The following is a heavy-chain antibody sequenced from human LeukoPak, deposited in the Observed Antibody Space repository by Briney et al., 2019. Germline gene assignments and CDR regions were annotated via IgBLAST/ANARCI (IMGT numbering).Heavy chain of an antibody. Sequence: SETLSLTCTVSGGSLSSGSYYWSWIRQPAGKGLEWIGRIYTSGSTNYNPSLKSRVTISVDTSKNQFSLKLSSVTAADTAVYYCARDGMATISVWFDPWGQGTLVTVSS. CDR2: IYTSGST. CDR3: ARDGMATISVWFDP. V-gene: IGHV4-61*02. CDR1: GGSLSSGSYY. J-gene: IGHJ5*02. D-gene: IGHD5-24*01.